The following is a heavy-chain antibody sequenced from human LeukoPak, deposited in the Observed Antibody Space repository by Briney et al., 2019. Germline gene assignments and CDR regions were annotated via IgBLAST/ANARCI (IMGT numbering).Heavy chain of an antibody. D-gene: IGHD6-6*01. CDR2: ISYDGSNK. Sequence: GSLVLSCAASGITFSSYAMQWGRQAPGKGQERVAVISYDGSNKYYADSVKGRFTISRDNSKNTLYLQMNSLRAEDTAVYYCARDRGMGAARSFFDYWGQGTLVTVSS. J-gene: IGHJ4*02. CDR3: ARDRGMGAARSFFDY. CDR1: GITFSSYA. V-gene: IGHV3-30-3*01.